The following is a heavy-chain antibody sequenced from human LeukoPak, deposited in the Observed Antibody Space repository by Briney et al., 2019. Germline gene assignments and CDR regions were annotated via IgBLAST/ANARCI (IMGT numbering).Heavy chain of an antibody. V-gene: IGHV1-46*01. Sequence: ASVKVSCKASGYIFTSYYMYWVRQAPGQGLEWMGIINPSGGSTRYAQKFQGRVTMTRDTSISTAYMELSRLRSDDTAVYYCASEGVAAAGTWCYYMDVWGKGTTVTVSS. J-gene: IGHJ6*03. CDR1: GYIFTSYY. CDR3: ASEGVAAAGTWCYYMDV. D-gene: IGHD6-13*01. CDR2: INPSGGST.